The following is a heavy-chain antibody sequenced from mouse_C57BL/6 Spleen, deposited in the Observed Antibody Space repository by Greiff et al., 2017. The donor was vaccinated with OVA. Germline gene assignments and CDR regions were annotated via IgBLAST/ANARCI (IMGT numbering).Heavy chain of an antibody. CDR2: IDPSDSET. Sequence: QQSCKASGYTFTSSWMHWVKQRPIQGLEWIGNIDPSDSETHYNQKFKDKATLTVDKSSSTAYMQLSSLTSEDSAVYYCARSGTLDYWGQGTTLTVSS. CDR3: ARSGTLDY. CDR1: GYTFTSSW. D-gene: IGHD4-1*01. V-gene: IGHV1-52*01. J-gene: IGHJ2*01.